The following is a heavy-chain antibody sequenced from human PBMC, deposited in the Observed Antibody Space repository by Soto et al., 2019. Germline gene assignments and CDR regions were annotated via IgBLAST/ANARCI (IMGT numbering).Heavy chain of an antibody. D-gene: IGHD5-18*01. CDR3: ARRVFVDTAMVAFDY. CDR2: IIPILGIA. CDR1: GGTFSSYT. Sequence: SVKVSCKASGGTFSSYTISWVRQAPGQGLEWMGRIIPILGIANYAQKFQGRVTITADKSTSTAYMELSSLRSEDTAMYYCARRVFVDTAMVAFDYWGQGTLVTVSS. V-gene: IGHV1-69*02. J-gene: IGHJ4*02.